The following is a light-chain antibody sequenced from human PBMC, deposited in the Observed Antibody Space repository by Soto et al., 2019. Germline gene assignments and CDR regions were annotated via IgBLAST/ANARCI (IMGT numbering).Light chain of an antibody. CDR2: DND. Sequence: QSVLTQPPSVSAAPGQTVTISCSGSRSYIGNNYVSWYQLLPGTTPKLLIYDNDRRPPGIPDRFSGSKSGTSATLGITGLQTGDEADYFCGTWDSSLSAGVFGGGTKVTVL. CDR1: RSYIGNNY. J-gene: IGLJ3*02. CDR3: GTWDSSLSAGV. V-gene: IGLV1-51*01.